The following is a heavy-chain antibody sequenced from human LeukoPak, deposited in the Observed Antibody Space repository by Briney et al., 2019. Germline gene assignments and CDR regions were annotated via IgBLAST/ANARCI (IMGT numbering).Heavy chain of an antibody. CDR3: ARPGVGSGRYGAFDI. D-gene: IGHD5-18*01. V-gene: IGHV4-59*08. Sequence: SETLSLTCTVSGGSISSYYWSWIRQPPGKGLEWIGYIYYSGITNYNPSLKSRVTISVDTSKNQFSLKLSSVTAADTAVYYCARPGVGSGRYGAFDIRGQGTMVTVSS. J-gene: IGHJ3*02. CDR2: IYYSGIT. CDR1: GGSISSYY.